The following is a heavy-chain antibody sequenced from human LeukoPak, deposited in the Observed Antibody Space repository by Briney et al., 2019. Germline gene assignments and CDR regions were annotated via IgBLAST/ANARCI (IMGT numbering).Heavy chain of an antibody. CDR1: GYTFTGYY. CDR3: ARGEYSSSWDHYYFDY. D-gene: IGHD6-13*01. CDR2: INPNSGGT. Sequence: ASVEVSCKASGYTFTGYYMHWVRQAPGQGLEWMGRINPNSGGTNYAQTFQGRVTMTRDTSIATAYLEVSSLRSDDTAVYYCARGEYSSSWDHYYFDYWGQGTLVTVSS. V-gene: IGHV1-2*06. J-gene: IGHJ4*02.